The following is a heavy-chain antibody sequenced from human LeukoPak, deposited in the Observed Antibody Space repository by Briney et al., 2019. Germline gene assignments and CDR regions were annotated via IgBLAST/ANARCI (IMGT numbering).Heavy chain of an antibody. CDR2: IYYSGST. V-gene: IGHV4-59*12. J-gene: IGHJ4*02. CDR1: GGSISSYY. D-gene: IGHD6-6*01. CDR3: AREISPADSSSAFDY. Sequence: SETLSLTCTVSGGSISSYYWSWIRQPPGKGLEWIGYIYYSGSTNYNPSLKSRVTISVDTSKNQFSLKLSSVTAADTAVYYCAREISPADSSSAFDYWGQGTLVTVSS.